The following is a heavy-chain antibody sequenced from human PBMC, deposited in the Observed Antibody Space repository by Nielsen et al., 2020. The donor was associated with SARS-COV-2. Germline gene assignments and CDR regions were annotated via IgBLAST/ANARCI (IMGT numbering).Heavy chain of an antibody. J-gene: IGHJ4*02. V-gene: IGHV1-2*06. CDR2: INPNTADT. Sequence: ASVKVSCKASGYIFTAYYIHWVRQAPGQGLEWMGRINPNTADTDYAQKFQGRVTMTRDTSISTVYIELRSLRSDDTAVYYCARDLSPTYYYDSSGHRKDYWGQGTLVTVSS. D-gene: IGHD3-22*01. CDR3: ARDLSPTYYYDSSGHRKDY. CDR1: GYIFTAYY.